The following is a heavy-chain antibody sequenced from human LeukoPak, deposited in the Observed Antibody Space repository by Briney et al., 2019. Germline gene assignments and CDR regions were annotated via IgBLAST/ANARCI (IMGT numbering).Heavy chain of an antibody. CDR2: ISYDGSNK. V-gene: IGHV3-30*18. CDR3: ANPHEDDSRGY. CDR1: GFTFSSYG. J-gene: IGHJ4*02. D-gene: IGHD3-22*01. Sequence: GGSLRLSCAASGFTFSSYGMHWVRQAPGKGLEWVAVISYDGSNKYYADSVKGRFTISRDNSKNTLYLQMNSLRAEDTAVYYCANPHEDDSRGYWGQGTLVTVSS.